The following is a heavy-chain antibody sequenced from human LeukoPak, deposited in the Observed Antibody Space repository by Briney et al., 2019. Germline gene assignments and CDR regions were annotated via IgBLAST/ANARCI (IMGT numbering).Heavy chain of an antibody. V-gene: IGHV4-59*01. CDR2: IYYSGST. Sequence: PSGTLSLTCTVSGGSISSYYWSWIRQPPGKGLEWIGYIYYSGSTNYNPSLKSRVTISVDTSKNQFSLKLSSVTAADTAVYYCARARGYSSSFDYWGQGTLVTVSS. CDR3: ARARGYSSSFDY. CDR1: GGSISSYY. J-gene: IGHJ4*02. D-gene: IGHD6-6*01.